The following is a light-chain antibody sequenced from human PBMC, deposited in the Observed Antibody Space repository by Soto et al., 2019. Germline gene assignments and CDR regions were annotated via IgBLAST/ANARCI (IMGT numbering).Light chain of an antibody. J-gene: IGLJ1*01. Sequence: QSALTQPASVSGSPGQSITISCTGTSSDVGDYKYVSWYQKHPGKAPKALIYEVSNRPSWVSNRFSGSKSGNTASLTISGLQAEDEADYYCSSYTTSNTLVFGPGTKLTVL. CDR1: SSDVGDYKY. V-gene: IGLV2-14*01. CDR2: EVS. CDR3: SSYTTSNTLV.